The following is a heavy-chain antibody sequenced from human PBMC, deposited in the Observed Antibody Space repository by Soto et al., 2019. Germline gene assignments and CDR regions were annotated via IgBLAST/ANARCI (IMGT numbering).Heavy chain of an antibody. Sequence: QVQLQQWGAGLLKPSETLSLTCAVYGGSFSGYYWSWIRQPPGKGLEWIGEINHSGSTNYNPSLKSRVTISVDTSQHQFSLKLSSVTAADTAVYYCARRIAVAGTWSPSTFDYWGQGTLVTVSS. V-gene: IGHV4-34*01. CDR3: ARRIAVAGTWSPSTFDY. CDR1: GGSFSGYY. D-gene: IGHD6-19*01. J-gene: IGHJ4*02. CDR2: INHSGST.